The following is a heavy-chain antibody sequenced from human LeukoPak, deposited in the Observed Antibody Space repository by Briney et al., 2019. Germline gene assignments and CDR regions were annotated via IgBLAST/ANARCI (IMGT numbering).Heavy chain of an antibody. CDR2: IYYSGST. CDR1: GGSISSSSYY. CDR3: AREYTLYRSGWFLDY. V-gene: IGHV4-39*07. D-gene: IGHD6-19*01. Sequence: SETLSLTCTVSGGSISSSSYYWGWIRQPPGKGLEWIGSIYYSGSTYYNPSLKSRVTISVDTSKNQFSLNLSSVTAADTAVYYCAREYTLYRSGWFLDYWGQETVVTVSS. J-gene: IGHJ4*02.